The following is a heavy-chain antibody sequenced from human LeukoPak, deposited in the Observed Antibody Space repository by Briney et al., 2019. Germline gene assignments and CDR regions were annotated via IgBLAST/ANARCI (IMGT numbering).Heavy chain of an antibody. CDR1: GYTFTGYY. J-gene: IGHJ4*02. D-gene: IGHD3-10*01. CDR2: INPNSGGT. V-gene: IGHV1-2*02. CDR3: ARDLVGSAISYSSGAWDY. Sequence: GASVKVSCKASGYTFTGYYMHWVRQAPGQGLEWMGWINPNSGGTNYAQKFQGRVTMTRDMSTSTAYMELSSLRPEDTAVYYCARDLVGSAISYSSGAWDYWGQGTLVTVSS.